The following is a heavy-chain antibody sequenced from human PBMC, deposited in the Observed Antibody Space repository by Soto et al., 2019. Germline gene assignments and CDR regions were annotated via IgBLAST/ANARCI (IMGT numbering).Heavy chain of an antibody. CDR3: ARTYYDFWSGKMGYYYYYMDV. CDR1: GGSISSYY. J-gene: IGHJ6*03. Sequence: PSETLSLTCTVSGGSISSYYWSWIRQPPGKGLEWIGYIYYSGSTNYNPPLKSRVTISVDTSKNQFSLKLSSVTAADTAVYYCARTYYDFWSGKMGYYYYYMDVWGKGTTVTVSS. CDR2: IYYSGST. D-gene: IGHD3-3*01. V-gene: IGHV4-59*01.